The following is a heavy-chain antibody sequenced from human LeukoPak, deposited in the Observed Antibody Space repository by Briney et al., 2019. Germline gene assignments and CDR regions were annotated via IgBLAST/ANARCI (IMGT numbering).Heavy chain of an antibody. J-gene: IGHJ6*03. CDR3: AKDAYGGATFFYYMDV. CDR2: ISWNSGNI. CDR1: GFTFDDYA. V-gene: IGHV3-9*01. Sequence: PGGSLRLSCAGSGFTFDDYAMHWVRQTPGKGLEWVSGISWNSGNIAYADFVGGRFTISRDNAKNSLSLQMNSLSDADTAVYYCAKDAYGGATFFYYMDVWGKGTTVTVSS. D-gene: IGHD2/OR15-2a*01.